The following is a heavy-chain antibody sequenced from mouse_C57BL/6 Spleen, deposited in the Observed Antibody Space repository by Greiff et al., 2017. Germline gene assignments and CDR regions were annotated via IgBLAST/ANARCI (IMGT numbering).Heavy chain of an antibody. Sequence: EVKLMESGGGLVKPGGSLKLSCAASGFTFSSYTMSWVRQTPEKRLEWVATISGGGGNTYYPDSVKGRFTISRDNAKNTLYLQMSSLRSEDTALYYCARRESSGAWFAYWGQGTLVTVSA. V-gene: IGHV5-9*01. D-gene: IGHD3-2*02. J-gene: IGHJ3*01. CDR3: ARRESSGAWFAY. CDR2: ISGGGGNT. CDR1: GFTFSSYT.